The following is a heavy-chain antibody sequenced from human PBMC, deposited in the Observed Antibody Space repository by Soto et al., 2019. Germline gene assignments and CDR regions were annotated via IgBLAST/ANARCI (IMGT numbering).Heavy chain of an antibody. CDR3: AKANAHIPFDS. CDR2: ISYDGSSQ. CDR1: GFTFSSDG. D-gene: IGHD2-21*01. J-gene: IGHJ4*02. V-gene: IGHV3-30*18. Sequence: QVQLVESGGGVVQPGRSLRLSCAASGFTFSSDGMHWVRQAPGKGLEWVAVISYDGSSQYHAVSVQGRFAISRDNSKNTLYLQMNSLRPEDTALYYCAKANAHIPFDSWGQGTLVTVSS.